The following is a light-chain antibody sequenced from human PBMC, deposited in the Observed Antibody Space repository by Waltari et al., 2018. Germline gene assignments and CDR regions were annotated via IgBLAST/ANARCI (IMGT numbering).Light chain of an antibody. CDR1: QSVSCSY. V-gene: IGKV3-20*01. J-gene: IGKJ4*01. CDR3: QQYGSSPPELT. CDR2: GAS. Sequence: EIVLTQSPGTLSLSPGERATISCRASQSVSCSYLAWYLQKPGQAPRLLIYGASSRATGIPDRFSGSGSGTDFTLTISRLEPEDFAVYYCQQYGSSPPELTFGGGTKVEIK.